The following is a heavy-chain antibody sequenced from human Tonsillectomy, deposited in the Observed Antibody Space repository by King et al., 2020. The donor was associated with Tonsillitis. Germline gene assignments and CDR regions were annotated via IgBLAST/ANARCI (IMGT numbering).Heavy chain of an antibody. Sequence: VQLVESGAEVKKPGASVKVSCKASGYTFTSYGISWVRQAPGHALEWMGWISPFNDNTNYVQKYRGRGTMTTDTSTRTAYMELRSLRSADTAVYYCARDRSAYYYGSASYIDLWGQGTLVTVSS. CDR2: ISPFNDNT. CDR3: ARDRSAYYYGSASYIDL. J-gene: IGHJ4*02. CDR1: GYTFTSYG. D-gene: IGHD3-10*01. V-gene: IGHV1-18*01.